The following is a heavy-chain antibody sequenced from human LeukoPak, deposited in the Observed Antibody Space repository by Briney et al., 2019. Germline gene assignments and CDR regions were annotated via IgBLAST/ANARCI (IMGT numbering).Heavy chain of an antibody. CDR2: ICGSGGST. D-gene: IGHD4-17*01. CDR3: AKNAPSGDADFAPLDY. J-gene: IGHJ4*02. CDR1: GFTFSTYA. V-gene: IGHV3-23*01. Sequence: GGSLRLSCAASGFTFSTYAMTWVRQAPGKGLEWVSDICGSGGSTYYADSVKGRFTISRDNSKNTLYLQMNGLRAEDTAVYYCAKNAPSGDADFAPLDYWGQGTLVTVSS.